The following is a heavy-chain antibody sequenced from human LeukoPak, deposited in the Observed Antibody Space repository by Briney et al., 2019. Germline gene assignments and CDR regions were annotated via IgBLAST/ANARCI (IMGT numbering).Heavy chain of an antibody. CDR1: AYTFSNYD. CDR3: ARGHGSGTYYNVWVDP. CDR2: IDPNSGNT. V-gene: IGHV1-8*03. J-gene: IGHJ5*02. D-gene: IGHD3-10*01. Sequence: GASVKVSCKASAYTFSNYDIHWVRQATGQGLEWMGWIDPNSGNTGYAQKFQGRVTITWDTSITTAYMELSCLRSEDTAVYYCARGHGSGTYYNVWVDPWGQGTLVTVSS.